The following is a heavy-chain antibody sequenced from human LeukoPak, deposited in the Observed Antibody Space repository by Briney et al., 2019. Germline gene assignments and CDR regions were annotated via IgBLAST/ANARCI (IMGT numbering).Heavy chain of an antibody. D-gene: IGHD1-14*01. CDR2: LYSDGNT. Sequence: PGGSLRFFCAASGFTVITNDMTWVRQAPGKGLEWVSVLYSDGNTKYADSVQGRFTISRDNSKNTLYLEMNSLSPDDTAVYYCARGVEPLAANTLAYWGQGTLVTVSS. CDR1: GFTVITND. J-gene: IGHJ4*02. V-gene: IGHV3-53*01. CDR3: ARGVEPLAANTLAY.